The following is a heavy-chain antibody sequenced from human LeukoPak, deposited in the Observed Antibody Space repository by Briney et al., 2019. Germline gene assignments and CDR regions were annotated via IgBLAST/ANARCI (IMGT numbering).Heavy chain of an antibody. CDR3: AKEGDSSSWYDLYDY. V-gene: IGHV3-23*01. CDR1: GFTFSSYA. D-gene: IGHD6-13*01. Sequence: GGSLRLSCAASGFTFSSYAMSWVRQAPGKGLEWVSAISGSGDSTYYADSVKGRFTISRDNSKNTLYLQMNSLRAEDMAVYYCAKEGDSSSWYDLYDYWGQGTLVTVSS. J-gene: IGHJ4*02. CDR2: ISGSGDST.